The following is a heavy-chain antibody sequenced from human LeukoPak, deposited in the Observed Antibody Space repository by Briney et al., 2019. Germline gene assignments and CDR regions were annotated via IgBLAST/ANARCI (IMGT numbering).Heavy chain of an antibody. CDR3: AKEEDWETATPDP. CDR1: GFTFSSYG. CDR2: IRYDGSNK. Sequence: PGGSLRLSCAASGFTFSSYGMHWVRQAPGKGLEWVAFIRYDGSNKYYADSVKGRFTVSRDNSKNTLYLQMNSLRAEDTAVYYCAKEEDWETATPDPWGQGTLVTVSS. D-gene: IGHD5-18*01. J-gene: IGHJ5*02. V-gene: IGHV3-30*02.